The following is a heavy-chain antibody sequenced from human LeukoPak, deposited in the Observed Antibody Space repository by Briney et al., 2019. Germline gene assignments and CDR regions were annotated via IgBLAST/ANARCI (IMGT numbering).Heavy chain of an antibody. Sequence: GGSLRLSCAASGFTFSSYWMSWVRQAPGKGLEWVANIEQDGSEKYYVDSVKGRFTISRDNAKNSLYLQMNSLRAEDTAVYYCAGPVLTGYYSDYFDYWGQGTLVTVSS. V-gene: IGHV3-7*01. D-gene: IGHD3-9*01. CDR1: GFTFSSYW. CDR2: IEQDGSEK. CDR3: AGPVLTGYYSDYFDY. J-gene: IGHJ4*02.